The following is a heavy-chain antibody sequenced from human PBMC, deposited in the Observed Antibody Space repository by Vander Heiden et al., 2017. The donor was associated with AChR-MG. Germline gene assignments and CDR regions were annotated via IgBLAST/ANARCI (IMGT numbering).Heavy chain of an antibody. CDR3: TKSLFSTGYAGVGDS. J-gene: IGHJ4*02. V-gene: IGHV4-38-2*01. CDR1: GYSISNGYY. Sequence: QVQLQESGPGLVKPSETLSLTCGVSGYSISNGYYWGWIRQPPGKGLEWIGSVYHSGSTSYTPSLKSRLTISVDTSKNQFALRLSSLTAADTAVYYCTKSLFSTGYAGVGDSWGQGVPVTVSS. D-gene: IGHD3-22*01. CDR2: VYHSGST.